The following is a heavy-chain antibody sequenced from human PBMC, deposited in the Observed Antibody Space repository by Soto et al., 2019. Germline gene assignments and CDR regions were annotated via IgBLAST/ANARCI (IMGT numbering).Heavy chain of an antibody. V-gene: IGHV4-31*03. CDR2: IYYSGST. D-gene: IGHD3-22*01. Sequence: SETLSLTCTVSGGSISSGGYYWSWIRQHPGKGLERIGYIYYSGSTYYNPSLKSRVTISVDTSKNQFSLKLSSVTAADTAVYYCARGEDYYDSSGYSYVDYWGQGTLVTVSS. CDR3: ARGEDYYDSSGYSYVDY. J-gene: IGHJ4*02. CDR1: GGSISSGGYY.